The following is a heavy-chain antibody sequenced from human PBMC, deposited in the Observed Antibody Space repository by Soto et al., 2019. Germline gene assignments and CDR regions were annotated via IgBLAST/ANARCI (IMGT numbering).Heavy chain of an antibody. Sequence: SATLSLTCTVSGGSFSSGGYYWSWIRQHPGTGLEWIGYIYYSGSTYYNPSLKSRVTISVDTSKNQFSLKLSSVTAADTAVYYCARDLMELIDDYYYGMDVWGQGTKVTVSS. D-gene: IGHD1-7*01. V-gene: IGHV4-31*03. J-gene: IGHJ6*02. CDR2: IYYSGST. CDR1: GGSFSSGGYY. CDR3: ARDLMELIDDYYYGMDV.